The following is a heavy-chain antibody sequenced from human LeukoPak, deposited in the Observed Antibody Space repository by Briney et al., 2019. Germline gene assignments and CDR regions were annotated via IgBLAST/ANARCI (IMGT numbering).Heavy chain of an antibody. Sequence: PGGSLRLSCAASGFTFSSYGMHWVRQAPGKGLEWVAVISYDGSNKYYADSVKGRFTISRDNSKNTLYLQMNSLRAGDTAVYYCANWNYGYYFDYWGQGTLVTVSS. CDR2: ISYDGSNK. V-gene: IGHV3-30*18. D-gene: IGHD1-7*01. CDR3: ANWNYGYYFDY. J-gene: IGHJ4*02. CDR1: GFTFSSYG.